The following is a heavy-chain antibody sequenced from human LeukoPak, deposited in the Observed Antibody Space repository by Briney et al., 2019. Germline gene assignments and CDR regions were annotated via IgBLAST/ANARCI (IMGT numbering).Heavy chain of an antibody. J-gene: IGHJ4*02. CDR1: GFTFSSYE. CDR2: ISSSSSYR. CDR3: AREGYSPRDGYNFNFDY. Sequence: PGGSLRLSCAASGFTFSSYEMNWVRQAPGKGLEWVSSISSSSSYRYYADSVKGRFTISRDNAKKSLYLQMNSLRAEDTAVYYCAREGYSPRDGYNFNFDYWGQGTLVTVSS. D-gene: IGHD5-24*01. V-gene: IGHV3-21*01.